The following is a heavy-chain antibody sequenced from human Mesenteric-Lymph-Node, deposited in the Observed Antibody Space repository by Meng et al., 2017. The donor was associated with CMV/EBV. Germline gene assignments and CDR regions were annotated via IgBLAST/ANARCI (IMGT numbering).Heavy chain of an antibody. CDR3: TTVYAIRSGAFDI. CDR1: GHNFSDIS. J-gene: IGHJ3*02. CDR2: SDPEDGET. Sequence: ASVKVSCKVSGHNFSDISKHWVRQAPGKGLEWMGGSDPEDGETFHAQKFQGRITMTEDTSTDTAYMELSGLTPEDTAVYYCTTVYAIRSGAFDIWGQGTMVTVSS. V-gene: IGHV1-24*01. D-gene: IGHD2-8*01.